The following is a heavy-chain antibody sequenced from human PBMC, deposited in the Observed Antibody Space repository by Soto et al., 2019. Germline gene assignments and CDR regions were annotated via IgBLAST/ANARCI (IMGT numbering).Heavy chain of an antibody. CDR2: ISWNSGSI. Sequence: GGSLRLSCAASGFTFDDYAMHWVRQAPGKGLEWVSGISWNSGSIGYADSVKGRFTISRDNAKNSLYLQMNSLRAEDTALYYCAKDLVVRGADFSLFDYRRQGTLVTVSS. CDR1: GFTFDDYA. CDR3: AKDLVVRGADFSLFDY. D-gene: IGHD3-10*01. J-gene: IGHJ4*02. V-gene: IGHV3-9*01.